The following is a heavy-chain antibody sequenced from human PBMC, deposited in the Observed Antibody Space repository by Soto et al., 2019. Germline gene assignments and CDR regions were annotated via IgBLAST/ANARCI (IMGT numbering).Heavy chain of an antibody. CDR3: ARIPVDTSMIYWLDP. V-gene: IGHV4-61*08. Sequence: PSGTLALTCTVSGGCVSSGDYYWSWIRQPPGKGLEWIGYIYYSGNTNYNPSLKSRVIISVDTSKNLFSLKLTSVTAADTAVYYCARIPVDTSMIYWLDPWGQGTLVTVSS. D-gene: IGHD5-18*01. CDR1: GGCVSSGDYY. CDR2: IYYSGNT. J-gene: IGHJ5*02.